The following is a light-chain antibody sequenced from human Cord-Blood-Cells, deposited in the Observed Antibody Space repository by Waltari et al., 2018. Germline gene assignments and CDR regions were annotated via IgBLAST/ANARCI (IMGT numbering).Light chain of an antibody. V-gene: IGLV2-14*01. CDR1: SSDVGGYNY. Sequence: QSALTQPASVSGSPGQSITISCPGTSSDVGGYNYVSWYQQHPGKAPKLMIYDVSKRPSGVYNRFSGSKSGNTAALTISGLQAEDEADYYCSSYTSSSTLFGTGTKVTVL. J-gene: IGLJ1*01. CDR2: DVS. CDR3: SSYTSSSTL.